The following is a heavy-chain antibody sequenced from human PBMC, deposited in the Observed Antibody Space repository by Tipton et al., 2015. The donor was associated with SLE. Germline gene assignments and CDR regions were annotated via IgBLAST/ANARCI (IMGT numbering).Heavy chain of an antibody. CDR3: ARTKQQLVTSYAFDI. CDR1: GFTFSSYA. J-gene: IGHJ3*02. Sequence: GSLRLSCAASGFTFSSYAMSWVRQAPGKGLEWVSAISGSGGSTYYADPVKGRFTISRDNSKNTLYLQMNSLRAEDTAVYYCARTKQQLVTSYAFDIWGQGTMVTVSS. CDR2: ISGSGGST. V-gene: IGHV3-23*01. D-gene: IGHD6-13*01.